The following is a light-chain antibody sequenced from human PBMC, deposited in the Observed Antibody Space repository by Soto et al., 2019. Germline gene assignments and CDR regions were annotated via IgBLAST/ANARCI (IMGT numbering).Light chain of an antibody. CDR3: ASYAGSTNFYV. J-gene: IGLJ1*01. CDR1: SSDVGGYNY. CDR2: EVA. V-gene: IGLV2-8*01. Sequence: QSVLTQPPSASGSPGQSVTISCTGTSSDVGGYNYVSWYQQHPGKAPKLIIYEVAKRPSGVPDRFSGSKSGNTASLTVSGLQAEDEANYHCASYAGSTNFYVFGTGTKLTVL.